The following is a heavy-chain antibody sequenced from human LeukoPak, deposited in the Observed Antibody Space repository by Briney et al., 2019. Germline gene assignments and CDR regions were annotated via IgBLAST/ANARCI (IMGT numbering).Heavy chain of an antibody. V-gene: IGHV4-59*08. CDR3: ARHLPGYSNTWPGP. D-gene: IGHD4-11*01. Sequence: PSETLSLTCTVSGGSISSYYWSWIRQPPGKGLEWIGYIYYSGSTNYNPSLKSRVTISVDTSKNQFSLKLSSVTAADTAVYYCARHLPGYSNTWPGPWGQGTLVTVSS. CDR2: IYYSGST. CDR1: GGSISSYY. J-gene: IGHJ5*02.